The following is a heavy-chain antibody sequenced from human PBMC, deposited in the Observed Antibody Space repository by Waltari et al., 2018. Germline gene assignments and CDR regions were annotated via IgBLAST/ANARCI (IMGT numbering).Heavy chain of an antibody. D-gene: IGHD6-6*01. V-gene: IGHV4-39*07. CDR3: ARVLRGIAARDY. Sequence: QLQLRESGPGLVKPSETLSLTCTVSGGSISSSSYYWGWTRQPPGKGLEWIGSIYYSGSTYDNPSLKSRVTISVDTSKNQFSLKLSSVTAADTAVYYCARVLRGIAARDYWGQGTLVTVSS. J-gene: IGHJ4*02. CDR2: IYYSGST. CDR1: GGSISSSSYY.